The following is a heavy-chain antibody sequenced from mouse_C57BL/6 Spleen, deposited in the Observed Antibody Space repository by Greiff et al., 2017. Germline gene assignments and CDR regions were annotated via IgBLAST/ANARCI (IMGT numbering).Heavy chain of an antibody. Sequence: QVQLQQPGAELVRPGSSVKLSCKASGYTFTSYWMHWVKQRPIQGLEWIGNIDPSDSETHYNQKFKDKATLTVDKSSSTAYMQLSSLTSEDSAVYYCALMTTVVGSYYFDYWGQGTTRTVSS. CDR2: IDPSDSET. CDR1: GYTFTSYW. V-gene: IGHV1-52*01. D-gene: IGHD1-1*01. CDR3: ALMTTVVGSYYFDY. J-gene: IGHJ2*01.